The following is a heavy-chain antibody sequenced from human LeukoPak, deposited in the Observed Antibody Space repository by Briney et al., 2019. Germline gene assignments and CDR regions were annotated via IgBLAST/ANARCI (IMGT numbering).Heavy chain of an antibody. CDR1: GYTFTGYY. CDR3: AREFGYYYGSGSQFDY. D-gene: IGHD3-10*01. V-gene: IGHV1-2*02. CDR2: INPNSGGT. Sequence: ASVKLSCKASGYTFTGYYMHWVRQPPGQGLEWMGWINPNSGGTNYAQKFQGRVTMTRDTSISTAYMELSRLRSDDTAVYYCAREFGYYYGSGSQFDYWGQGTLVTASS. J-gene: IGHJ4*02.